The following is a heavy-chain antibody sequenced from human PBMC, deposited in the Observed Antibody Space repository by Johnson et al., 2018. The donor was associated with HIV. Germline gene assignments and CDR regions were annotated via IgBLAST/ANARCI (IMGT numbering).Heavy chain of an antibody. V-gene: IGHV3-30*02. CDR2: IRSDGSNK. J-gene: IGHJ3*02. Sequence: QVPLVESGGGVVQPGGSLRLSCAASGFTFSSYGMHWVRQAPGKGLEWVAFIRSDGSNKYYADSVKGRFTISRDNSKNTLYLQMNSLKTEDTAVYYCTTDISSAAARPRDAFDIWGQGTMVTVSS. D-gene: IGHD6-13*01. CDR1: GFTFSSYG. CDR3: TTDISSAAARPRDAFDI.